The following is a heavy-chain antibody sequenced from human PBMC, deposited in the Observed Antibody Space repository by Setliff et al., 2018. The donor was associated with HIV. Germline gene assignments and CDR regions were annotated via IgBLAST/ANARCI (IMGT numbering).Heavy chain of an antibody. D-gene: IGHD2-15*01. J-gene: IGHJ2*01. Sequence: GGSLRLSCAASGFTFSDYYMSWIRQAPGRGLEWVSYISSSGSSIDYADSVKGRFTISRDDAKNSLYLQMNSLRAEDAALYYCAREDCSSGNCYYWYFDLWGRGTLVTVSS. CDR3: AREDCSSGNCYYWYFDL. CDR1: GFTFSDYY. V-gene: IGHV3-11*04. CDR2: ISSSGSSI.